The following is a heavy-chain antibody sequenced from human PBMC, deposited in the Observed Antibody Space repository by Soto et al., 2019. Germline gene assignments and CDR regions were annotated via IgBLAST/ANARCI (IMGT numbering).Heavy chain of an antibody. V-gene: IGHV3-7*05. CDR3: ATETSTWGC. Sequence: EVQLVESGGGLVQPGESLRLSCVASGFALSNYWINWVRQAPGKGLDWVANIKQDGSEKNYVDSVKGRFTISRDNARNSLYLQMNSLRAEDTAAYYCATETSTWGCWGQGTLVTVSS. CDR2: IKQDGSEK. J-gene: IGHJ4*02. CDR1: GFALSNYW. D-gene: IGHD7-27*01.